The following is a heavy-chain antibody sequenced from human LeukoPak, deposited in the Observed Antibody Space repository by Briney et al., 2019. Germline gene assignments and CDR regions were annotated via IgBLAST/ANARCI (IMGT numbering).Heavy chain of an antibody. J-gene: IGHJ5*02. V-gene: IGHV3-53*01. CDR1: GFTVSSNY. Sequence: PGGSLRLSCAASGFTVSSNYMSWVRQAPGKGLEWVSVIYSGGSTYYADSVKGRFTISRGNSKNKLYLQMNSLRAEDTAVYYCARGLYDSSGYYNWFDPWGQGTLVTVSS. CDR3: ARGLYDSSGYYNWFDP. D-gene: IGHD3-22*01. CDR2: IYSGGST.